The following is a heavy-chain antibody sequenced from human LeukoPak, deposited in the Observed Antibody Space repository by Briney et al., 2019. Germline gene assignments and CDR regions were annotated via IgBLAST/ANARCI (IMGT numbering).Heavy chain of an antibody. J-gene: IGHJ5*02. CDR1: GGPIRSYY. V-gene: IGHV4-4*07. CDR3: ARVVFYSTVEDFWSGYLLYNWFDP. D-gene: IGHD3-3*01. CDR2: IYTSGGT. Sequence: SENLSLTCTVSGGPIRSYYWSWIRQPPGKGLEWIGRIYTSGGTNYNPSLKSRVTMSVDTSKNQFSLKLSSVTAADTAVYYCARVVFYSTVEDFWSGYLLYNWFDPWGQGTLVTVSS.